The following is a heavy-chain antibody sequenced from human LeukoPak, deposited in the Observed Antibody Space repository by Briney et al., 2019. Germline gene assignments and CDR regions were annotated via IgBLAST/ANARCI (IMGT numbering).Heavy chain of an antibody. D-gene: IGHD3-10*01. CDR2: IKQDGSEK. CDR3: ARGVLSPLRGPVDY. CDR1: GFTFSSYW. Sequence: GGSLRLSCAASGFTFSSYWMTWVRQAPGKGLEWVANIKQDGSEKYYVDSVDGRFTISRDDAGNSLYLQMNSLRADDTAMYYCARGVLSPLRGPVDYWGQGTLVTVSS. V-gene: IGHV3-7*01. J-gene: IGHJ4*02.